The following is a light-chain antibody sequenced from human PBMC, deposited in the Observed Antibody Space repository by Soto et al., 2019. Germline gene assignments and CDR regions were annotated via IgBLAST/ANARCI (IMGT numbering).Light chain of an antibody. CDR3: HQYGSLYT. CDR2: GAS. V-gene: IGKV3-20*01. J-gene: IGKJ2*01. CDR1: QSVSSSY. Sequence: EIVLTQSPGTLSLSPGERATLSCRASQSVSSSYLAWYQQKPGQAPRLLIYGASSRATGIPDRFSGGGSGTACTLTISRLEPEDFAVYYCHQYGSLYTFGQGTKVEIK.